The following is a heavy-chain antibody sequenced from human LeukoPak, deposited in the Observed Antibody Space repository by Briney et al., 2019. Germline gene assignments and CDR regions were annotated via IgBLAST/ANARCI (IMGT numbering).Heavy chain of an antibody. J-gene: IGHJ4*02. D-gene: IGHD5-12*01. V-gene: IGHV3-7*03. CDR2: IKKDGSET. CDR1: GFTFSTSW. Sequence: GGSLRLSCAAYGFTFSTSWMSWVRQVPGKGLEWVANIKKDGSETYYVDSVKGRFTISRDNAKNSLYLQMNSLRAEDTAMYYCARGRYSGTTYYFDYWGQGTLVTVSS. CDR3: ARGRYSGTTYYFDY.